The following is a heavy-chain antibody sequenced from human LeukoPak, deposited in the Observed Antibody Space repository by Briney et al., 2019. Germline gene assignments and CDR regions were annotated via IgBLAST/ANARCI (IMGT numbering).Heavy chain of an antibody. D-gene: IGHD2-21*01. V-gene: IGHV3-23*01. J-gene: IGHJ3*02. CDR3: AKDQVISGSEASDI. CDR2: ISGSGVGT. CDR1: GFTLSSYT. Sequence: GGSLRLSCAASGFTLSSYTMNWVRQAPGKGLEWVSAISGSGVGTYYADSVKGRFTISRDNSWNTLYLQMSSLRVEDTAVYYCAKDQVISGSEASDIWGQGTMVTVSS.